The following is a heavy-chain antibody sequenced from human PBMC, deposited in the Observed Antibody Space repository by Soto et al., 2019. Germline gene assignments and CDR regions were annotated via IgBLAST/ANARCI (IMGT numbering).Heavy chain of an antibody. CDR1: GGSSNSNY. CDR3: LSARFDY. CDR2: INHSGST. J-gene: IGHJ4*02. D-gene: IGHD6-19*01. Sequence: QVRLQQWGAQLLKPSETLSLTCAVSGGSSNSNYWTWVRQPPGKGLEWIGEINHSGSTNYNASLMGRVTISVDTSKNQFSLRLSSVTAADTAVYYCLSARFDYWGQGTLVTVSS. V-gene: IGHV4-34*01.